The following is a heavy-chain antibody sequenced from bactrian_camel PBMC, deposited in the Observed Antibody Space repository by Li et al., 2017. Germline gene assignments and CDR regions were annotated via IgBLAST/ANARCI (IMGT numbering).Heavy chain of an antibody. CDR3: AAYQWSLNCHSLTQYNV. CDR1: GYIFNSHC. Sequence: QLVESGGGLVQPGGSLRLSCAASGYIFNSHCMAWFRQLPGKEREGVAAIYRGGRTTYYTDSVKGRFAISQDSAENTVYLQMTSPKPEDTAMYYCAAYQWSLNCHSLTQYNVWGQGTQVTVS. CDR2: IYRGGRTT. D-gene: IGHD2*01. J-gene: IGHJ4*01. V-gene: IGHV3S25*01.